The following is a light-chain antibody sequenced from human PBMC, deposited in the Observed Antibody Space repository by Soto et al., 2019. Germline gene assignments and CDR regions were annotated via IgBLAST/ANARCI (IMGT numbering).Light chain of an antibody. CDR1: QGGSSN. CDR2: GAS. J-gene: IGKJ1*01. V-gene: IGKV3-15*01. CDR3: QQYGSWPRT. Sequence: TLSPATLTFSPGESATLSCRARQGGSSNLAWYQQKPGQAPRLLIYGASTRATGIPARFSGSGSGTEFTLTISSLQSEDFAVYYCQQYGSWPRTFGQGTKVDIK.